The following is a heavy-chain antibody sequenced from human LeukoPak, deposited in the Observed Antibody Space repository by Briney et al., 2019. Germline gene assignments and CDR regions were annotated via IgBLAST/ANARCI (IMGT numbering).Heavy chain of an antibody. D-gene: IGHD2-2*01. CDR2: ISYDGNTQ. CDR3: AKDIGIVVVPAAPRGGFDY. J-gene: IGHJ4*02. V-gene: IGHV3-30-3*01. Sequence: GGSLRLACAASGFTHNKSTYPFNTYAMHWVRQAPGQGPEWVAVISYDGNTQHYADSVKGRFTISRDNSKNSLYLQMNSLRTEDTALYYCAKDIGIVVVPAAPRGGFDYWGQGTLVTVSS. CDR1: GFTHNKSTYPFNTYA.